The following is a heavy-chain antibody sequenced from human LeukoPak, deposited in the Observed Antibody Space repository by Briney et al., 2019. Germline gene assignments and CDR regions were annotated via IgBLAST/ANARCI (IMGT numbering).Heavy chain of an antibody. CDR1: GFTFSSYG. CDR3: AKHRSGIAASGFNY. CDR2: IWYDGSNK. J-gene: IGHJ4*02. D-gene: IGHD6-13*01. Sequence: GGSLRLSCAASGFTFSSYGMHWVRQAPGKGLEWVAVIWYDGSNKYYADSVKGRFTISRDNSKNTLYLQMNNLKVEDTAVYYCAKHRSGIAASGFNYWGQGTLVSVSS. V-gene: IGHV3-33*06.